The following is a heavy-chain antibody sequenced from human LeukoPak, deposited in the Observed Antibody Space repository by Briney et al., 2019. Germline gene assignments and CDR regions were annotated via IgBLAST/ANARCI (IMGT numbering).Heavy chain of an antibody. J-gene: IGHJ5*02. CDR3: ARDIFKGTNWFDP. CDR1: GGSISSGGYY. D-gene: IGHD2-15*01. Sequence: SQTLSLTCTVSGGSISSGGYYWSWIRQHAGKGLEWIGYIYYSGSTYYNPSLKSRVTISVDTSNNQFSLKLSSVTAADTAVYYCARDIFKGTNWFDPWGQGTLVTVSS. CDR2: IYYSGST. V-gene: IGHV4-31*03.